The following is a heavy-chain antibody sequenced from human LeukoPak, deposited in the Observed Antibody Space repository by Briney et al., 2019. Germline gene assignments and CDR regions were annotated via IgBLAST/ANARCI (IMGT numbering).Heavy chain of an antibody. CDR1: GFTFSNYA. CDR3: ARDRSGDYYFDY. D-gene: IGHD4-17*01. CDR2: IRVNGDST. Sequence: GGSLRLSCAASGFTFSNYAVNWVRQAPGKGLEWVSTIRVNGDSTFYADSVKGRFTISRDNSKNTLYLQMNSLRVEDTAVYYCARDRSGDYYFDYWGQRTLVTASS. V-gene: IGHV3-23*01. J-gene: IGHJ4*02.